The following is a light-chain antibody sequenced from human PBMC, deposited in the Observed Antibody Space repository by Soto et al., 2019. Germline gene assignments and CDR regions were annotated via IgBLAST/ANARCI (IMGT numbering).Light chain of an antibody. CDR3: SSYTSSSTL. Sequence: QSVLTQPASVSGSPGQSITISCTGTSSDVGGYNYVSWYQQHPGKAPKLMIYDVSNRPSGVSNRFSGSKSGNTASLTISGLQAEDEADYYCSSYTSSSTLFGTGPKV. J-gene: IGLJ1*01. CDR1: SSDVGGYNY. CDR2: DVS. V-gene: IGLV2-14*01.